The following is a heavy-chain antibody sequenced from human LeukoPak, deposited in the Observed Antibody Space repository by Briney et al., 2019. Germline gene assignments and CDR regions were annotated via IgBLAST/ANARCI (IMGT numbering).Heavy chain of an antibody. D-gene: IGHD1-20*01. V-gene: IGHV3-11*01. CDR3: ARRRYNWNAIDY. Sequence: GGSLRLSCAASVFTFSDFYMSWIRQAPGKGLEWVLYISSSGSTIYYADSVKGRFTISRDNAKNSLYLQMNSLRAEDTAVYYCARRRYNWNAIDYWGQGTLVTVSS. CDR1: VFTFSDFY. CDR2: ISSSGSTI. J-gene: IGHJ4*02.